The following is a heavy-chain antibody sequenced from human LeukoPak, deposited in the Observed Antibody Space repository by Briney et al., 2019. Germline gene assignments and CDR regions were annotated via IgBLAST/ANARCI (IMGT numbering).Heavy chain of an antibody. Sequence: GGSLRLSCAARGFTFSDTWMSWVRQSPGKGLEWVGRIQSKADGGKPAYAVPVKGRFIISRDNSKNTVYLQMDSLKIEDTGVYYCTTVYYWGQGTVVRVAS. CDR1: GFTFSDTW. CDR2: IQSKADGGKP. J-gene: IGHJ4*02. V-gene: IGHV3-15*01. CDR3: TTVYY.